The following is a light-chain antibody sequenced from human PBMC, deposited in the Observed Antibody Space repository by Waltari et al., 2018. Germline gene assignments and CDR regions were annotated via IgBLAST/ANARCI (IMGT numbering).Light chain of an antibody. CDR2: RDI. CDR1: NIGSKS. V-gene: IGLV3-9*01. Sequence: SYELTDSISVSVALGQTAKIACGGANIGSKSLHWYQQKPGQPPILVIYRDIRRPSGIPERFSGSNSGNTATLTISRAQVVDEADYFCQVWASGTYIFAGGTKLTVL. CDR3: QVWASGTYI. J-gene: IGLJ1*01.